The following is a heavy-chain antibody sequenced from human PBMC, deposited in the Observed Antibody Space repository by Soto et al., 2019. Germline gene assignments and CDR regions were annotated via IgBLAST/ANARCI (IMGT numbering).Heavy chain of an antibody. CDR3: ARVRAAADYNWFDP. D-gene: IGHD6-13*01. CDR1: GGSISSYY. Sequence: PSETLSLTCTVSGGSISSYYWSWIRQPPGKGLEWIGYIYYSGSTNYNPSLKSRVTISVDTSKNQFSLKLSSVTAADTAVYYCARVRAAADYNWFDPWGQGTLVTVSS. J-gene: IGHJ5*02. CDR2: IYYSGST. V-gene: IGHV4-59*01.